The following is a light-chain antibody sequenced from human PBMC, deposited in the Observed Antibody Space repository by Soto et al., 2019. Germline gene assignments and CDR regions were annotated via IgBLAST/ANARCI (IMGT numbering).Light chain of an antibody. V-gene: IGKV1-16*01. CDR3: QQYNSYSPT. Sequence: DIQMTQSPSSLSASVGDRVTIPCRASQGISNHLAWYQQKPGKLPKFLIYDASSLESGVPSRFSGSGSETEFTLTISGLQPGDSATYYCQQYNSYSPTFGQGTKVDIK. CDR2: DAS. J-gene: IGKJ1*01. CDR1: QGISNH.